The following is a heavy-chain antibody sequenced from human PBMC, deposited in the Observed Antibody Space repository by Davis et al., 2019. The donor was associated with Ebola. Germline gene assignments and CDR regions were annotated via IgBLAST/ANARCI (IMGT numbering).Heavy chain of an antibody. J-gene: IGHJ4*02. Sequence: SETLSLTCTVSGGSISSYYWSWIRQPPGKGLEWIGYIYYSGSTNYNPSLKSRVTISVDTSKNQFSLKLSSVTAADTAVYYCASVNRAGAHFDYWGQGTLVTVSS. D-gene: IGHD2-21*01. CDR3: ASVNRAGAHFDY. CDR1: GGSISSYY. CDR2: IYYSGST. V-gene: IGHV4-59*01.